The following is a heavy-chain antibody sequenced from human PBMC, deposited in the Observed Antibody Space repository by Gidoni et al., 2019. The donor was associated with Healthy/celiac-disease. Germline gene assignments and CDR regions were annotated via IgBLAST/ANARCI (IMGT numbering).Heavy chain of an antibody. V-gene: IGHV3-33*01. Sequence: QVQLVASGGGVITPGRSLRLSCAESGFPFSSYGMHWLRQAPGKGLEWVAVIWYDGSNRYYADSVKGRFTISRDNSKNTLYLQMNSRRAEDTAVYYCARDPRLSYAYDYGAFDIWGQGTMVTVSS. CDR3: ARDPRLSYAYDYGAFDI. D-gene: IGHD5-12*01. CDR2: IWYDGSNR. CDR1: GFPFSSYG. J-gene: IGHJ3*02.